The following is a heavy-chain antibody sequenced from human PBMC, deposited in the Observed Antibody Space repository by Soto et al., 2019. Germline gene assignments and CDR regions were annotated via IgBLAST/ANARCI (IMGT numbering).Heavy chain of an antibody. CDR2: INPSSGTT. CDR3: ARECAYNIVIGGVTYRYYHGMDV. J-gene: IGHJ6*02. D-gene: IGHD3-16*01. Sequence: AASVKVSCKASGYSFTTYYIQWVRHAPGHGPEWLGIINPSSGTTRYAQNFQGRVTLTRDTSTSTVYMELTGLRSEDSAVYYCARECAYNIVIGGVTYRYYHGMDVWGQGTTVTVSS. CDR1: GYSFTTYY. V-gene: IGHV1-46*01.